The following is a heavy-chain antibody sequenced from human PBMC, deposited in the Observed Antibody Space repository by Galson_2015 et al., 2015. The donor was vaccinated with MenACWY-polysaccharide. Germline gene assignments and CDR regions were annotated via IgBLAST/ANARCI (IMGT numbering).Heavy chain of an antibody. D-gene: IGHD3-10*01. CDR2: INNDATTI. CDR1: GFTFSSDW. V-gene: IGHV3-74*01. J-gene: IGHJ4*02. Sequence: SLRLSCAASGFTFSSDWMHWVRQAPGKGLVWVSRINNDATTINYADSVKGRFIISRGNAKNTLYLQMNSLRAEDTAVYYCARRGGSYYDSWGQGTLVTVSS. CDR3: ARRGGSYYDS.